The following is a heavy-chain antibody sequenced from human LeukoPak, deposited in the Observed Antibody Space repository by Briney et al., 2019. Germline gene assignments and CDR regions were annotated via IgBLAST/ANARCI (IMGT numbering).Heavy chain of an antibody. CDR1: GLTFSSYA. J-gene: IGHJ3*02. CDR3: AKAPEGPGDAFDI. V-gene: IGHV3-23*01. CDR2: ISGSGGST. Sequence: GGSLRLSCAASGLTFSSYAMSWVRQAPGKGLEWVSAISGSGGSTYYADSVKGRFTISRDNSKNTLYLQMNSLRAEDTAVYYCAKAPEGPGDAFDIWGQGTMVTVSS. D-gene: IGHD1-14*01.